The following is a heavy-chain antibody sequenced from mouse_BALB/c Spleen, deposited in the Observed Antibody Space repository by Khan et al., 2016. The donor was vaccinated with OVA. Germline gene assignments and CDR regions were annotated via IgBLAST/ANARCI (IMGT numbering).Heavy chain of an antibody. V-gene: IGHV3-2*02. Sequence: EVQLQESGPGLVKPSQSLSLTCTVTGYSITSGYGWTWIRQFPGNKLEWVGYISYSGSTNYNPSLKRRISITQDKSKNQFFLQLNSVTTEDTATYYCARTARIKYWGQGTTLTVSS. D-gene: IGHD1-2*01. J-gene: IGHJ2*01. CDR3: ARTARIKY. CDR2: ISYSGST. CDR1: GYSITSGYG.